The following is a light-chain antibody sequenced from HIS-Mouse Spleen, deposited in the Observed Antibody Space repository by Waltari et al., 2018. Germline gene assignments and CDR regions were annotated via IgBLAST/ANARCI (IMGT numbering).Light chain of an antibody. J-gene: IGLJ2*01. CDR3: QSYDSSNVV. V-gene: IGLV6-57*04. CDR2: EDN. CDR1: SCSIPRHS. Sequence: NFMLTQPHSVSESPGKTVTISCTRSSCSIPRHSVPSYPQRPGSAPTTVIYEDNPRPAGVPDRFSGSIDSSSNSASLTISGLKTEDEADYYCQSYDSSNVVFGGGTKLTVL.